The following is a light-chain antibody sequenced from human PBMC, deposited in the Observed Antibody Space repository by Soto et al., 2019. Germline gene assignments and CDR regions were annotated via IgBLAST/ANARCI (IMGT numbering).Light chain of an antibody. V-gene: IGLV4-69*01. Sequence: QSVLTRSPSASASLGASVKLTCTLSSGHSSYAIAWHQQQPEKGPRYLMKLNSDGSHSKGDGIPDRFSGSSSGAERYLTISSLQSEDEADYYCQTWGTGIQVVFGGGTKLTVL. CDR1: SGHSSYA. CDR2: LNSDGSH. J-gene: IGLJ2*01. CDR3: QTWGTGIQVV.